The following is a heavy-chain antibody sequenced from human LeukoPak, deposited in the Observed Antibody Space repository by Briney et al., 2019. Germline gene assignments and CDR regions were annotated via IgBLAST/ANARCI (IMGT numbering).Heavy chain of an antibody. J-gene: IGHJ4*02. CDR2: IKQDGSEQ. V-gene: IGHV3-7*01. CDR1: GFTFSSYW. D-gene: IGHD6-19*01. Sequence: PGGSLRLSCAASGFTFSSYWMSWVRQAPGKGLEWVANIKQDGSEQYYVDSVKGRFTISSDNAKNSLYLQMNSLRAEDTAVYYCARVDSSGWYSDLDYWGQGTLVTVSS. CDR3: ARVDSSGWYSDLDY.